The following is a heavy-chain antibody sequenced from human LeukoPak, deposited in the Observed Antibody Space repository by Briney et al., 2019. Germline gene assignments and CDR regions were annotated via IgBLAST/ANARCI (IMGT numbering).Heavy chain of an antibody. V-gene: IGHV4-31*03. CDR1: GGSISSGGYY. D-gene: IGHD4-17*01. Sequence: SQTPSLTCTVSGGSISSGGYYWSWIRQHPGKGLEWIGYIYYSGSTYYNPSLKSRVTISVDTSKNQFSLKLSSVTAADTAVYYCARGTTVTTLPDYWGQGTLVTVSS. CDR3: ARGTTVTTLPDY. CDR2: IYYSGST. J-gene: IGHJ4*02.